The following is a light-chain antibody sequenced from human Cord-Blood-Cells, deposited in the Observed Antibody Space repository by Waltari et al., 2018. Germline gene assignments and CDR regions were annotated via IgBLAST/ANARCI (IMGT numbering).Light chain of an antibody. CDR1: QSISSW. CDR2: DAS. V-gene: IGKV1-5*01. J-gene: IGKJ1*01. CDR3: QQYNSYSQT. Sequence: DIPMTQSPYTLSASVGDRVTVTCRASQSISSWLAWDQQKPGKAPELRFYDASSLESGGPSRFRGSGSGTEFTLAISSLQPDDFATYYCQQYNSYSQTFGQGTKVEI.